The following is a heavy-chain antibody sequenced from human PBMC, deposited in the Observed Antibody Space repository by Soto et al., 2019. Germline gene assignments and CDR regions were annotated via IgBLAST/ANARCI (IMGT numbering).Heavy chain of an antibody. Sequence: GGSLRLSCAASGFTFSAYPMHWVRQAPGKGLEWVTLIWYDGSDKYYADSVKGRFTISRDDSKNTLYLQMDSLRAEDTAVYFCARGNGYSSGAFFDYWSQGALVTVSS. J-gene: IGHJ4*02. CDR2: IWYDGSDK. D-gene: IGHD5-18*01. CDR3: ARGNGYSSGAFFDY. CDR1: GFTFSAYP. V-gene: IGHV3-33*01.